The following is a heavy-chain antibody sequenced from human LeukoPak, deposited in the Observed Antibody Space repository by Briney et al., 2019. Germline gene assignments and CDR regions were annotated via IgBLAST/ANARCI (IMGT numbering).Heavy chain of an antibody. D-gene: IGHD6-13*01. CDR2: IIPIFGTA. J-gene: IGHJ4*02. CDR3: ARGRLIAAAGTSFDY. V-gene: IGHV1-69*01. CDR1: GGTFSSYA. Sequence: GSSVKVSCKASGGTFSSYAISWVRQAPGQGLEWMGGIIPIFGTATYAQKFQGRVTITADESTSTAYMELSSLRSEDTAVYYCARGRLIAAAGTSFDYWGQGALVTVSS.